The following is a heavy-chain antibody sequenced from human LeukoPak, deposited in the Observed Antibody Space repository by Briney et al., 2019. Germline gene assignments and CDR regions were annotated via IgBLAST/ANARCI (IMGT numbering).Heavy chain of an antibody. CDR2: IYYSGST. CDR1: GGSISSSSYY. J-gene: IGHJ3*02. V-gene: IGHV4-39*01. CDR3: ASSCGGDCYRDAFDI. D-gene: IGHD2-21*02. Sequence: PSETLSLTCTVSGGSISSSSYYWGWIRQPPGKGLEWIGSIYYSGSTYYDPSLKSRVTISVDTSKNQFSLKLSSVTAADTAVYYCASSCGGDCYRDAFDIWGQGTMVTVSS.